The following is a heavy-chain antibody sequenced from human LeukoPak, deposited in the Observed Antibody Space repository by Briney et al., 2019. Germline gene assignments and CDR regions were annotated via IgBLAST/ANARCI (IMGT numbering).Heavy chain of an antibody. V-gene: IGHV4-4*07. Sequence: PSETLSLTCTVSGGSISSYYWTWIRQPAGKGLEWIGSIYHSGSTYYNPSLKSRVTISVDTSKNQFSLKLSSVTAADTAVYYCARVAATYYYDSSGYSGYFDYWGQGTPVTVSS. CDR2: IYHSGST. D-gene: IGHD3-22*01. CDR1: GGSISSYY. J-gene: IGHJ4*02. CDR3: ARVAATYYYDSSGYSGYFDY.